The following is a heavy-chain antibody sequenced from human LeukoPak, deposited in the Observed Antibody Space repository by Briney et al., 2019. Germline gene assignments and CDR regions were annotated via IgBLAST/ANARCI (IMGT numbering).Heavy chain of an antibody. D-gene: IGHD2-15*01. J-gene: IGHJ4*02. V-gene: IGHV1-8*03. CDR1: GYTFTSYD. Sequence: GASVKVSCKASGYTFTSYDINWVRQATGQGLEWMGWMNPNSGNTGYAQKFQGRVTITRNTSISTAYMELSSLRSEDTAVYYCATLKGRVAAIYFDYWGQGTLVTVSS. CDR2: MNPNSGNT. CDR3: ATLKGRVAAIYFDY.